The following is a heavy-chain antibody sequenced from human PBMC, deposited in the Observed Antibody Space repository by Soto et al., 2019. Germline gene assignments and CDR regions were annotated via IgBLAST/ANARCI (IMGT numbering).Heavy chain of an antibody. J-gene: IGHJ4*02. Sequence: GQLAESGGGVVQPGRSLRLSCAASGFTFSSYAMHWVRQAPGKGLEWVAVISGIADSTYYADSVKGRFTISRDNSKNTLYLQMSGLRAEDTAVYYCARESTPLLAYCLNGVCCNDYWGQGALVTVSS. V-gene: IGHV3-23*04. CDR1: GFTFSSYA. CDR2: ISGIADST. CDR3: ARESTPLLAYCLNGVCCNDY. D-gene: IGHD2-8*01.